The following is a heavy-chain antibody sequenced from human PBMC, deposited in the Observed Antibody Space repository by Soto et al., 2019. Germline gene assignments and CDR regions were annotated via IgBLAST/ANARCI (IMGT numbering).Heavy chain of an antibody. CDR3: ARGFWSGYYIDY. CDR1: GGSFSGYY. J-gene: IGHJ4*02. Sequence: PSETLSLTCAVYGGSFSGYYWSWIRQPPGKGLEWIGEINHSGSTNYNPSLKSRVTISVDTSKNQFSLKLSSVTAADTAVYYCARGFWSGYYIDYWGQGTLVTVSS. V-gene: IGHV4-34*01. CDR2: INHSGST. D-gene: IGHD3-3*01.